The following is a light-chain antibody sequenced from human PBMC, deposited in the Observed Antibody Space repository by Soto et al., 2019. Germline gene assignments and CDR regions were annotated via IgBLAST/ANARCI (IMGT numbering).Light chain of an antibody. CDR2: VSSDGSH. CDR3: QTWGTGIRV. V-gene: IGLV4-69*01. Sequence: QLVLTQSPSASASLGASVKLTCTLSNGHSSYAIAWHQQQPEMGPRYLMKVSSDGSHTKGDGIPDRFSGSSSGAERYLTISSLQSEDEADYYCQTWGTGIRVFGGGTKLTVL. CDR1: NGHSSYA. J-gene: IGLJ3*02.